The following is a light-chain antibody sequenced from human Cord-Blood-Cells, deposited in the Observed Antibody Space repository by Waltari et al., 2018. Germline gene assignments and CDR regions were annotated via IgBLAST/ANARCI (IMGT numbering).Light chain of an antibody. V-gene: IGKV2-28*01. J-gene: IGKJ1*01. Sequence: DIMVTQSPISLPFTPVDPASISCRPGQSLLHSNEYNYLDWYLQKPGQSPPLLIYLGSNRASGVPDRFSGSGSGTDFTLKISRVEAEDVGVYYCMQALQTPPWTFGQGTKVEIK. CDR3: MQALQTPPWT. CDR2: LGS. CDR1: QSLLHSNEYNY.